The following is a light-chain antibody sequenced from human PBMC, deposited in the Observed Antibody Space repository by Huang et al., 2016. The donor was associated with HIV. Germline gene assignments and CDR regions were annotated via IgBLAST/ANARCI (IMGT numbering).Light chain of an antibody. CDR1: QSLSTN. CDR2: GAS. V-gene: IGKV3-15*01. CDR3: QQYDDWPPVT. J-gene: IGKJ3*01. Sequence: EVVMTQSPATLSVSPGERATLFCRASQSLSTNLAWYQQKPRQPPRLLIYGASTRATGVPARFSGSGSGTDFTLTISSLQPEDFAVYYCQQYDDWPPVTFGPGTKVDFK.